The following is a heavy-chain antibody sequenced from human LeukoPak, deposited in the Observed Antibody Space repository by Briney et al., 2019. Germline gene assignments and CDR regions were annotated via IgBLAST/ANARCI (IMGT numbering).Heavy chain of an antibody. CDR1: GYGFTSHW. CDR2: VYPGDSET. CDR3: ARQSDCSGGSCFSHFEY. J-gene: IGHJ4*02. Sequence: GESLKISCKVSGYGFTSHWIGWVRQMPGKGLEWMGVVYPGDSETRYSPSFQGQVTISADKSINTAYLQWSSLKASDTAIYYCARQSDCSGGSCFSHFEYWGQRTLVTVSS. V-gene: IGHV5-51*01. D-gene: IGHD2-15*01.